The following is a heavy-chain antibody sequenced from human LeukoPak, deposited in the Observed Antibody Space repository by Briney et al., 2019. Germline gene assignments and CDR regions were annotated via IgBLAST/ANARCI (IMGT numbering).Heavy chain of an antibody. CDR1: GFTFSSYS. CDR2: ISTSSSYV. D-gene: IGHD4-23*01. Sequence: PGGSLRLSCAASGFTFSSYSMNWVRQAPGKGLEWVSSISTSSSYVYYADSVKGRFTISRDNAKNSLYLQMNSLRAEDTAVYYCARDGWTTVVTTDYCDYWGQGTLVTVSS. CDR3: ARDGWTTVVTTDYCDY. J-gene: IGHJ4*02. V-gene: IGHV3-21*01.